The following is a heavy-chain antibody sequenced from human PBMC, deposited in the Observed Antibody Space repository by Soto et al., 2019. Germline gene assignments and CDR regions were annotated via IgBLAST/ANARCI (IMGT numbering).Heavy chain of an antibody. CDR2: INHSGST. CDR1: GGSFSGYY. V-gene: IGHV4-34*01. J-gene: IGHJ4*02. Sequence: QVQLQQWGAGLLKPSETLSLTCAVYGGSFSGYYWSWIRQPPGKGLEWIGEINHSGSTNYNPSLKSRVTISVDTSKNQFYLKLSSVTAAETAVYYCARSGDCSSTSGHLDYWGQGTLVTVSS. D-gene: IGHD2-2*01. CDR3: ARSGDCSSTSGHLDY.